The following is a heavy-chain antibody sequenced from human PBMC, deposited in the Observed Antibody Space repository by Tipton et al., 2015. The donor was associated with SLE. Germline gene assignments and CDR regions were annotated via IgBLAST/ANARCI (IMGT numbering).Heavy chain of an antibody. CDR2: IYHSGST. V-gene: IGHV4-38-2*01. CDR1: GYSISSGYY. D-gene: IGHD3-3*01. CDR3: ARRAFGDFWSGYTGPMDV. Sequence: TLSLTCAVSGYSISSGYYWGWIRQPPGKGLEWIGSIYHSGSTYYNPPLKSRVTISVDTSKNQFSLKLSSVTAADTAVYYCARRAFGDFWSGYTGPMDVWGKGTTVTVSS. J-gene: IGHJ6*03.